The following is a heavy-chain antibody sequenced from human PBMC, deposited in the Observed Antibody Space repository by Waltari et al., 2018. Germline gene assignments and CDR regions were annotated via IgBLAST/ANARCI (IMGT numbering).Heavy chain of an antibody. CDR1: GFRFSDYW. CDR2: IKPDGSTK. CDR3: GREAYWSFDY. Sequence: EVQLVESGGGLVQPGGSLRLSCVSSGFRFSDYWMSWVRQAPGKGLEWVANIKPDGSTKYYVDSVKGRFAISKDNARNSLYLQMDSLRVDDTAVYYCGREAYWSFDYWGQGTLVTVSS. V-gene: IGHV3-7*01. J-gene: IGHJ4*02. D-gene: IGHD2-8*02.